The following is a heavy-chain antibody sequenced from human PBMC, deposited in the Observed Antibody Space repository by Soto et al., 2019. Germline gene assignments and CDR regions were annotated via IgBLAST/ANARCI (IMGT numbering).Heavy chain of an antibody. V-gene: IGHV3-7*03. J-gene: IGHJ6*02. D-gene: IGHD4-4*01. Sequence: EVQLVESGGGLVQPGGSLRLSCAASGFTFSSYWMSWVRQAPGKGLEWVANIKQDGSEKYYVDSVKGRFTISRDNAKNSLYLQMNSLRDEDTAVYYCARDRGYSNYFYYGMDVWGQGTTVTVSS. CDR1: GFTFSSYW. CDR3: ARDRGYSNYFYYGMDV. CDR2: IKQDGSEK.